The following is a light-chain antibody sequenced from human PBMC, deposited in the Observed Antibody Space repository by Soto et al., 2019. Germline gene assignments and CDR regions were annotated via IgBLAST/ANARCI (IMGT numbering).Light chain of an antibody. V-gene: IGKV3-15*01. CDR2: GAS. J-gene: IGKJ1*01. CDR3: QQYHHWRT. CDR1: QSLSSN. Sequence: EIVMTQSPATLSVSPGERATLSCRASQSLSSNLAWYQQKPGQAPRLLIYGASTRATGIPARFRGSGSGTEFTLTISSLQSEDSAVYYCQQYHHWRTFGQGTKVEIK.